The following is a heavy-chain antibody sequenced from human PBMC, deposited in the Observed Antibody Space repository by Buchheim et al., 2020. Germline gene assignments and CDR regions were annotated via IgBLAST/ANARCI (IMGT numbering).Heavy chain of an antibody. D-gene: IGHD1-1*01. CDR3: AKDLEARSYYYYGMDV. Sequence: QVQLVESGGGVVQPGRSLRLSCAASGFTFSSYGMHWVRQAPGKGLEWVAVISYDGSNKYYADSVKGRFTISRDNSKNTLYLQMNSLRAEDTAVYYCAKDLEARSYYYYGMDVWGQGTT. J-gene: IGHJ6*02. CDR2: ISYDGSNK. V-gene: IGHV3-30*18. CDR1: GFTFSSYG.